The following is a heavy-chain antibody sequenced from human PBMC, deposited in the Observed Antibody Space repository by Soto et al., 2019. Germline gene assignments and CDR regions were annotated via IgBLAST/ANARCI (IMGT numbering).Heavy chain of an antibody. CDR1: VGTFRNYA. CDR3: ARVPMRDAHNYWGVFHD. J-gene: IGHJ4*02. Sequence: QVQLVQSGADVKKPGSSVKLSCTASVGTFRNYAVTWVRQAPGQGLEWMGGIIPMLEIIDYAQKFKGRLTITADKSPDTVYMELDTLTTDDTATYFCARVPMRDAHNYWGVFHDLVQGTLVTVSS. D-gene: IGHD7-27*01. CDR2: IIPMLEII. V-gene: IGHV1-69*09.